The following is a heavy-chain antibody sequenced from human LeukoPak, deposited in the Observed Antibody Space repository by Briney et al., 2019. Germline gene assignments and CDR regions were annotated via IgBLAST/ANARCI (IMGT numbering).Heavy chain of an antibody. D-gene: IGHD2-2*01. CDR3: ARADCSSSTCYLRRSWFDP. V-gene: IGHV3-21*01. CDR2: ISTSSRYI. Sequence: GSLRLFCAASGFTLSNYDMNWVRQAPGKGLEWVSSISTSSRYIYYKDSVRGRFTISRDDAKNSLYLEMNSLRAEDTAVYYCARADCSSSTCYLRRSWFDPWGQGTLVTVSS. J-gene: IGHJ5*02. CDR1: GFTLSNYD.